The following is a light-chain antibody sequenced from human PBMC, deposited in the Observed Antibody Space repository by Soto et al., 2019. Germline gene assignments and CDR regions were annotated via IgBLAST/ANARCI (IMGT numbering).Light chain of an antibody. CDR2: NNN. J-gene: IGLJ1*01. Sequence: QAVLTQPPSESGTPGQRVTISCSGGSSNIGTNAVNWYQQLPGTAPKLLTYNNNQRPSGVPDRFSGSKSGTSASLAISGLQSEDEADYYCAAWDDSLNGYGFGTGTKVTVL. V-gene: IGLV1-44*01. CDR1: SSNIGTNA. CDR3: AAWDDSLNGYG.